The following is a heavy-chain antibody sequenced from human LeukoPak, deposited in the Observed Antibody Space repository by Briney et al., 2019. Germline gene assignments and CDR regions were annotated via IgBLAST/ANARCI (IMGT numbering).Heavy chain of an antibody. J-gene: IGHJ4*02. CDR1: GGSISNSTYY. D-gene: IGHD6-19*01. CDR2: IYYSGST. CDR3: ARRGSSGRSFDY. V-gene: IGHV4-39*01. Sequence: SETLSLTCTVSGGSISNSTYYWGWIRQPPGKGLEWIGSIYYSGSTYYKSSLKSRVTISVDTSKNQFSLNLSSVTAAETAVYYCARRGSSGRSFDYWGRGTLVTVSS.